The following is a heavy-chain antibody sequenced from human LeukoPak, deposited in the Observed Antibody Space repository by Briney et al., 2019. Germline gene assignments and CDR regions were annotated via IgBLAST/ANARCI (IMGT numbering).Heavy chain of an antibody. V-gene: IGHV4-59*08. Sequence: SETLSLTCTVSGGSISSYYWSWIRQPPGKGLEWTGYIYYSGSTNYNPSLKSRVTISVDTSKNQFSLKLSSVTAADTAVYYCARRRGSSSYNWFDPWGQGTLVTVSS. CDR1: GGSISSYY. J-gene: IGHJ5*02. CDR2: IYYSGST. CDR3: ARRRGSSSYNWFDP. D-gene: IGHD6-13*01.